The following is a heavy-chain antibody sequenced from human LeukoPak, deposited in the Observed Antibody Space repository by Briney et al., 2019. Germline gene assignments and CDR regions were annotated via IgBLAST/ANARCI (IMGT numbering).Heavy chain of an antibody. V-gene: IGHV3-74*01. CDR2: INNDGSTT. Sequence: GGSLRLSCAASGFTFSSYAMSWVRQAPGKGLVWVSRINNDGSTTRYADSVRGRFTISRDNAKNTLYLQMNSLRAEDTAVYYCARVSGPGMNEYFHLWGQGTLVTVSS. D-gene: IGHD3-10*01. CDR1: GFTFSSYA. CDR3: ARVSGPGMNEYFHL. J-gene: IGHJ1*01.